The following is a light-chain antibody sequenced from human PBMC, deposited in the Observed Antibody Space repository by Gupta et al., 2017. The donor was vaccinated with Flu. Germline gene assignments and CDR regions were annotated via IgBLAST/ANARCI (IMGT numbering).Light chain of an antibody. Sequence: IRGQSPRLLIYGASSRATGIADRFGGSGSGTDFTLTISGQEAEDFAVYYCQQYDTSPLTSGGGTKVEIK. CDR3: QQYDTSPLT. V-gene: IGKV3-20*01. CDR2: GAS. J-gene: IGKJ4*01.